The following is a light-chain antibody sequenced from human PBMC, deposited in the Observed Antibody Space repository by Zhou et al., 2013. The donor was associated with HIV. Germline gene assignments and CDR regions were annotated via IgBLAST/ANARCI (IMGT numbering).Light chain of an antibody. Sequence: DIQMTQSPSSLSASVGDRVTISCRASQSIDSYVNWYQQRPGKAPKLLIYSASSLQSGVPSRFSGSGYGTTFTLTISSLQPEDIATYYCQQYDNLPLTFGGGTKVEIK. CDR1: QSIDSY. J-gene: IGKJ4*01. V-gene: IGKV1-39*01. CDR3: QQYDNLPLT. CDR2: SAS.